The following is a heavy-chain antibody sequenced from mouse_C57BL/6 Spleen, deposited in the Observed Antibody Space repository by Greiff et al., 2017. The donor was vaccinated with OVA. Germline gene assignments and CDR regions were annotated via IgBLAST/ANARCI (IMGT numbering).Heavy chain of an antibody. D-gene: IGHD1-1*01. Sequence: VHVKQSGAELVRPGASVKLSCTASGFNIKDYYMHWVKQRPEQGLEWTGRIDPEDGDTEYAPKFQGKATMTADTSSNTAYLQLSSLTSEDTAVYYCTLLLRPSFAYWGQGTLVTVSA. CDR1: GFNIKDYY. CDR3: TLLLRPSFAY. CDR2: IDPEDGDT. V-gene: IGHV14-1*01. J-gene: IGHJ3*01.